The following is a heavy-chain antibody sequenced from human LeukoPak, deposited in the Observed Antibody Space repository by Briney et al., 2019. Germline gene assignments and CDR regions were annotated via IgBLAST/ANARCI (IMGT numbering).Heavy chain of an antibody. V-gene: IGHV3-66*01. D-gene: IGHD4-17*01. CDR3: ARTRMTTVTTRYFDY. CDR2: IYSGGST. J-gene: IGHJ4*02. CDR1: GFTFSTYG. Sequence: GGSLRLSCAASGFTFSTYGMNWVRQAPGKGLEWVSVIYSGGSTYYADSVKGRFTISRDNSKNTLYLQMNSLRAEDTAVYYCARTRMTTVTTRYFDYWGQGTLVTVSS.